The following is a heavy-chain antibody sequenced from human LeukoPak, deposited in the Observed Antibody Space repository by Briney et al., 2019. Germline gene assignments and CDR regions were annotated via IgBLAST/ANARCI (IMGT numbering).Heavy chain of an antibody. V-gene: IGHV3-30*18. CDR2: ISVDGNNK. J-gene: IGHJ4*02. D-gene: IGHD2-2*01. CDR1: EFTFNTYG. Sequence: PGRSLRLSCVASEFTFNTYGIHWVRQAPGKGLEWVAGISVDGNNKDYSDSVKGRFTISRDNSKNTLHLQMNSLRAEDTAVYYCAKAAYCSSTSCHFSGYAQRPLDSWGQGTLVTVSS. CDR3: AKAAYCSSTSCHFSGYAQRPLDS.